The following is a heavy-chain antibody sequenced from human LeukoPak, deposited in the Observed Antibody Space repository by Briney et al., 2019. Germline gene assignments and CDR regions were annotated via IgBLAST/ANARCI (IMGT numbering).Heavy chain of an antibody. V-gene: IGHV3-7*01. D-gene: IGHD3-16*01. CDR3: ARDAFSYGDF. J-gene: IGHJ4*02. Sequence: PGGSLRLSCTVSGFSLSNSWMAWVRQAPGKGLEWVANINQDGSGTYYVDSVKGRFSISRDNAKNSLFVQMNSLRVEDTAVYYCARDAFSYGDFWGQGTLVTVSS. CDR1: GFSLSNSW. CDR2: INQDGSGT.